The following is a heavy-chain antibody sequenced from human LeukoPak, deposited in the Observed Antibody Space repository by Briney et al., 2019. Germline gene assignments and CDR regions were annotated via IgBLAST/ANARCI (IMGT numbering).Heavy chain of an antibody. J-gene: IGHJ6*03. D-gene: IGHD1-1*01. V-gene: IGHV1-2*02. CDR2: INPDSGGT. CDR3: ARDKQLDWAHYYYYYMDV. CDR1: GYTFRGYY. Sequence: ASVKVSCKASGYTFRGYYIHWVRQAPGQGLEWMGWINPDSGGTNYAQKFQGRVTMTRDTSINTAYMELSRLRSDDTAVYYCARDKQLDWAHYYYYYMDVWGKGTTVTVSS.